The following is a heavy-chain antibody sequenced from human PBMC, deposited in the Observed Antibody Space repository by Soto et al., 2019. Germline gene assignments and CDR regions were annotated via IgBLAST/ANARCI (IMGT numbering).Heavy chain of an antibody. Sequence: PSETLSLNCAVYGGSFSGYYWSWIREPPGKGLEWIGEINHSGSTNYNPSLKSRVTISVDTSKNQFYLKLSSVTAADTAVYYCLCGPDPNYYYGMEVWGQGTTVT. CDR2: INHSGST. J-gene: IGHJ6*02. D-gene: IGHD2-2*01. CDR3: LCGPDPNYYYGMEV. CDR1: GGSFSGYY. V-gene: IGHV4-34*01.